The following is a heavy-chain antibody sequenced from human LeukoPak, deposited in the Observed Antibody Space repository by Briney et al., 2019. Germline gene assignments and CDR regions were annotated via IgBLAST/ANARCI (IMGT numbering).Heavy chain of an antibody. Sequence: GGSLRLSCTASGFTFGDYAMTWVRQAPGKGLEWVAFIRYDGSNKYYADSVKGRFTISRDISKNTLYLQMDSLRGEDTAVYYCATNYGSGRGAFDIWGQGKMVTVSS. CDR2: IRYDGSNK. CDR1: GFTFGDYA. J-gene: IGHJ3*02. V-gene: IGHV3-30*02. CDR3: ATNYGSGRGAFDI. D-gene: IGHD3-10*01.